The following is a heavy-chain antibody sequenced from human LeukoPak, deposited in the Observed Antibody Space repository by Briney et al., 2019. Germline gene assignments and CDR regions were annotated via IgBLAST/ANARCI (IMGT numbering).Heavy chain of an antibody. CDR3: ARDSGSYYGYYYMDV. CDR2: INHSGST. Sequence: PSETLSLTCAVYGGSFSGYYWSWIRQPPGKGLEWIGEINHSGSTNYNPSLKSRVTMSVDTSKNQFSLKLSSVTTADTAVYYCARDSGSYYGYYYMDVWGKGTTVTISS. D-gene: IGHD1-26*01. J-gene: IGHJ6*03. CDR1: GGSFSGYY. V-gene: IGHV4-34*01.